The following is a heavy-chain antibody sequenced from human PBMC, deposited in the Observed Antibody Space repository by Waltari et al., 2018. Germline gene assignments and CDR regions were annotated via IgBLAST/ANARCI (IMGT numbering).Heavy chain of an antibody. CDR3: ARMNWGWGFDY. J-gene: IGHJ4*02. CDR2: IYYSGST. D-gene: IGHD7-27*01. Sequence: QVQLQESGPGLVKPSETLSLTCTVSGGSLSSYYWSWIRQPPGKGLEWIGYIYYSGSTNYNPSLKSRVTISVDTSKNQFSLKLSSVTAADTAVYYCARMNWGWGFDYWGQGTLVTVSS. CDR1: GGSLSSYY. V-gene: IGHV4-59*01.